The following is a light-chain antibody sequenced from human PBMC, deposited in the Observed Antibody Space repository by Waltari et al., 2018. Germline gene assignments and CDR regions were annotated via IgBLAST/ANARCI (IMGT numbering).Light chain of an antibody. CDR2: DAS. J-gene: IGKJ4*01. V-gene: IGKV1-33*01. CDR1: QDIREN. Sequence: ETQMTQSPSSLYASVGDRVTITCQASQDIRENLNWFQQKPGKAPQVLILDASRVQAVVPSRFRRSGSGSEFAVTISSLQPEHIGTYYCQQSANLPRAFGGGTMVEL. CDR3: QQSANLPRA.